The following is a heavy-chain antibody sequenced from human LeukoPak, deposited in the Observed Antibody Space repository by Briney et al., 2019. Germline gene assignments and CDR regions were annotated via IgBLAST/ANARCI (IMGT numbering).Heavy chain of an antibody. CDR1: GGTFSSYA. Sequence: SVKVSCKASGGTFSSYAISWVRQAPGQGLEWMGGIIPIFGTANYEQKFQGRVTITADESTSTAYMELSSLRSEDTAVYYCARGRDTAMGNFDYWGQGTLVTVSS. J-gene: IGHJ4*02. CDR3: ARGRDTAMGNFDY. V-gene: IGHV1-69*13. CDR2: IIPIFGTA. D-gene: IGHD5-18*01.